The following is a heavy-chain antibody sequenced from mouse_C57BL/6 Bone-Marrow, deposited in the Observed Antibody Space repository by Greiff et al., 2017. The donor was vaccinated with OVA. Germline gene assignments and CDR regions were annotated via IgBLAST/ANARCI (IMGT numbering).Heavy chain of an antibody. D-gene: IGHD4-1*01. J-gene: IGHJ3*01. Sequence: VKLMESGAELVRPGTSVKVSCKASGYAFTNYLIEWVKQRPGQGLEWIGVINPGSGGTNYNEKFKGKATLTADKSSSTAYMQLSSLTSEDSAVYFCARGVTGAWFAYWGQGTLVTVSA. CDR1: GYAFTNYL. CDR3: ARGVTGAWFAY. CDR2: INPGSGGT. V-gene: IGHV1-54*01.